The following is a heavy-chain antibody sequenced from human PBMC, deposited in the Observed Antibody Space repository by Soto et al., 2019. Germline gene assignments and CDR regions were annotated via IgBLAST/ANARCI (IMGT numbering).Heavy chain of an antibody. CDR1: GGSISSSSYY. J-gene: IGHJ4*02. CDR3: ARHQSGQLVPFFDY. CDR2: IYYSGST. Sequence: QLQLQESGPGLVKPSETLSLTCTVSGGSISSSSYYWGWIRQPPGKGLEWIGSIYYSGSTYYNPSLKSRVTISVDTSKNQFSLKLSSVTAADTAVYYCARHQSGQLVPFFDYWGQGALVTVSS. D-gene: IGHD6-13*01. V-gene: IGHV4-39*01.